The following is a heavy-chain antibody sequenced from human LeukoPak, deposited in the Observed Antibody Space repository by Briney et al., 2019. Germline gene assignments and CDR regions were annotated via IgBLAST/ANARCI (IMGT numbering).Heavy chain of an antibody. CDR3: ARSRDGEYGFDY. Sequence: GESLKISCKGSGYSFTSYWIGWVRQMPGKGLEWTGIIYPGDSDTRYNPSLQGQVTISADKSIITAYLQWSSLKDSDTAMYYCARSRDGEYGFDYWGQGTLVTVSS. CDR1: GYSFTSYW. D-gene: IGHD4-17*01. CDR2: IYPGDSDT. J-gene: IGHJ4*02. V-gene: IGHV5-51*01.